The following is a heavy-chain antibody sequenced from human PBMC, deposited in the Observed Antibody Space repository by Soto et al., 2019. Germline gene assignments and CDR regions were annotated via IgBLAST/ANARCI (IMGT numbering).Heavy chain of an antibody. J-gene: IGHJ4*02. V-gene: IGHV1-2*02. CDR2: IGPESGAT. CDR1: GYTFTGHY. D-gene: IGHD1-26*01. Sequence: ASVKVSCKASGYTFTGHYIHWVRQAPEQGPEWMGEIGPESGATRYAQKFRGRVTMTRDMSITTVYMELNNLSPDDTAVYYCGRGRSGQIVVFYWGQGTPVTVSS. CDR3: GRGRSGQIVVFY.